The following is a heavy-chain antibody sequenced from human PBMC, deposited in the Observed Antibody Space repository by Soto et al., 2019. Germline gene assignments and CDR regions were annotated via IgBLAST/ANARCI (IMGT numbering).Heavy chain of an antibody. CDR2: ISDSGST. V-gene: IGHV4-30-4*01. Sequence: PSETLSLTCTVSGGSVSSGDYYWSWIRQPPGKGLEWIGYISDSGSTYYNPSLKSRVTISVDTSKNQFSLKLSSVTAADTAVYSCATNNMVTGRSSYYGMEVSGPGTTATVSS. J-gene: IGHJ6*02. D-gene: IGHD5-18*01. CDR3: ATNNMVTGRSSYYGMEV. CDR1: GGSVSSGDYY.